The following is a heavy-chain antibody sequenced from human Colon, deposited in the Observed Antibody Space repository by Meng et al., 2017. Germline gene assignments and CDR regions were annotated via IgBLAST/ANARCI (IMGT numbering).Heavy chain of an antibody. D-gene: IGHD3-10*01. CDR3: AKVTWGVGEGDN. CDR2: ISQSGSDT. CDR1: GLTFGRYA. J-gene: IGHJ4*02. Sequence: GESLKISCGVSGLTFGRYALSWVRQAPGKGLEWVSAISQSGSDTWYADSVKGRFTVSRDNSKNTLDLQMYSLRAEDTALYYCAKVTWGVGEGDNWGQGTMVTVSS. V-gene: IGHV3-23*01.